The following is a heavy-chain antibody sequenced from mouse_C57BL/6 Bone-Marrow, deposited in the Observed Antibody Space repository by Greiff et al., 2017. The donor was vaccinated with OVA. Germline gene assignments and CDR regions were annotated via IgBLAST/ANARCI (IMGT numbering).Heavy chain of an antibody. CDR1: GFTFSSYA. CDR3: TRDRRDYDYDRAGFAY. CDR2: ISSGGDYI. V-gene: IGHV5-9-1*02. Sequence: EVHLVESGEGLVKPGGSLKLSCAASGFTFSSYAMSWVRQTPEKRLEWVAYISSGGDYIYYADTVKGRFTISRDNARNTLYLQMSSLKSEDTAMYYCTRDRRDYDYDRAGFAYWGQGTRVTVSA. J-gene: IGHJ3*01. D-gene: IGHD2-4*01.